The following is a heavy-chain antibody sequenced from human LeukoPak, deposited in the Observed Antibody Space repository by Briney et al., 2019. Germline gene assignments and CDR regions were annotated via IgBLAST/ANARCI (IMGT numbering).Heavy chain of an antibody. Sequence: GRSLRLSCTASGFTFGDYAMSWFRQAPGKGLEWVGFIRSKAYGGTTEYAASVKGRFTISRDDSKSIAYLQMNSLKTEDTAVYYCTRDKTVTTSLLWYYGMDVWGQGTTVTVSS. D-gene: IGHD4-17*01. J-gene: IGHJ6*02. V-gene: IGHV3-49*03. CDR3: TRDKTVTTSLLWYYGMDV. CDR2: IRSKAYGGTT. CDR1: GFTFGDYA.